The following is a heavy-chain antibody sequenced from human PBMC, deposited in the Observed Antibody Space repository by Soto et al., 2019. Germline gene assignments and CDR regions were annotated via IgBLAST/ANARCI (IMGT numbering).Heavy chain of an antibody. D-gene: IGHD4-17*01. CDR1: GFAFSRYW. CDR2: ISSDGGTT. J-gene: IGHJ4*02. V-gene: IGHV3-74*01. Sequence: RLSCAASGFAFSRYWMHWVRQVPGKGLVWVSRISSDGGTTTYAESVRGRFTTSRDNAENTLYLQLNSLRAEDTAVYYCARDTYDDYPLIDYWGQGTLVTVSS. CDR3: ARDTYDDYPLIDY.